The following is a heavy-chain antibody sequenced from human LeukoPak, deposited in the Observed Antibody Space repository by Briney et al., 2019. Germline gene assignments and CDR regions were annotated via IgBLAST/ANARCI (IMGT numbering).Heavy chain of an antibody. J-gene: IGHJ4*02. CDR3: ARGGGYGGNGDYFDS. Sequence: SETLSLTCTVSGGSISSSSYYWGWIRQPPGKGLEWIGSIYYSGSTYYNPSLKSRVTISVDTSKNQFSLKLSSVTAADTAVYYCARGGGYGGNGDYFDSWGQGTLVTVSS. CDR1: GGSISSSSYY. CDR2: IYYSGST. D-gene: IGHD4-23*01. V-gene: IGHV4-39*01.